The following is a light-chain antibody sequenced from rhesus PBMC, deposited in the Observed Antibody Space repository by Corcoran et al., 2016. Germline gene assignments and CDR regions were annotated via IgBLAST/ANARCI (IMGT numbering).Light chain of an antibody. CDR2: YAS. CDR3: QKLNGYPRT. V-gene: IGKV1S14*01. J-gene: IGKJ1*01. CDR1: QGISNY. Sequence: DIQMTQSPSSLSASVGDTVTITCRASQGISNYLAWYQQKPGKAPKPLIYYASNLESGVPSRVSGSGAGTDFTLTSSSLQPENFAIYCCQKLNGYPRTFGQGTKVEIK.